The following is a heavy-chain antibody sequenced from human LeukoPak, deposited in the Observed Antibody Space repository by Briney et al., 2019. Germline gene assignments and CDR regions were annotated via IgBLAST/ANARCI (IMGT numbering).Heavy chain of an antibody. V-gene: IGHV4-61*05. CDR2: IYYSGST. Sequence: SETLSITCTVSGGSISSSSYYWGWIRQPPGNGLEWIGYIYYSGSTNYNPSLKSRVTISVDTSKNQFSLTLSSVTTADTAVYYCARGQKYRNGYTVTELGSGYFAYWGQGTLVTVSS. CDR3: ARGQKYRNGYTVTELGSGYFAY. CDR1: GGSISSSSYY. D-gene: IGHD5-18*01. J-gene: IGHJ4*02.